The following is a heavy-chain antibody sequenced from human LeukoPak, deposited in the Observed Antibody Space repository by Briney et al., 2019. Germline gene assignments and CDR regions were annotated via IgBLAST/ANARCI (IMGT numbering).Heavy chain of an antibody. CDR3: AKDQWTNSHLDY. J-gene: IGHJ4*02. CDR1: GFTFSSYG. Sequence: PGGSLRLSCAASGFTFSSYGMHWVRQAPGKGLEWVAVISYDGSNKYYADSVKGRFTISRDNSKNTLYLQMNSLRAEDTAVYYCAKDQWTNSHLDYWGQGTLVTVSS. CDR2: ISYDGSNK. D-gene: IGHD1-7*01. V-gene: IGHV3-30*18.